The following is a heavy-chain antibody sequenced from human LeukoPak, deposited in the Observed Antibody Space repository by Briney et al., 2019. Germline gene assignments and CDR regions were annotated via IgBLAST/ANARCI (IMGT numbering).Heavy chain of an antibody. CDR2: ISSSSSYI. CDR3: ARDLSSGWFSFGY. CDR1: GFTFSSYA. D-gene: IGHD6-19*01. V-gene: IGHV3-21*01. Sequence: GGSLRLSCAASGFTFSSYAMHWVRQAPGKGLEWVSSISSSSSYIYYADSVKGRFTISRDNAKNSLYLQMNSLRAEDTAVYYCARDLSSGWFSFGYWGQGTLVTVSS. J-gene: IGHJ4*02.